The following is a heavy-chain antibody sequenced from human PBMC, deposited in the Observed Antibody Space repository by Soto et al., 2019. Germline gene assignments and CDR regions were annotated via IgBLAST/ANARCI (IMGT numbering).Heavy chain of an antibody. D-gene: IGHD2-2*01. Sequence: PGGSLRLSCAASGFTFSSYWMSWVRQAPGKGLEWVANIKQDGSEKYYVDSVKGRFTISRDNAKNSLYLQMNSLRAEGTAVYYCAAGVVPAPMDVWGKGTTVTVSS. V-gene: IGHV3-7*01. CDR2: IKQDGSEK. CDR1: GFTFSSYW. CDR3: AAGVVPAPMDV. J-gene: IGHJ6*04.